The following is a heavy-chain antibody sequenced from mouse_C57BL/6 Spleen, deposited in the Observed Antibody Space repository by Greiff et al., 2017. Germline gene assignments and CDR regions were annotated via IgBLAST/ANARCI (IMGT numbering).Heavy chain of an antibody. CDR3: SRGGLRRGVYAMDY. V-gene: IGHV1-80*01. Sequence: QVQLQQSGAELVKPGASVKISCKASGYAFSSYWMNWVKQRPGKGLEWIGQIYPGDGDTNYNGKFKGKATLTADKSSSTAYMQLSSLTSEDAAVYFCSRGGLRRGVYAMDYWGQGTSVTVSS. J-gene: IGHJ4*01. CDR1: GYAFSSYW. D-gene: IGHD2-4*01. CDR2: IYPGDGDT.